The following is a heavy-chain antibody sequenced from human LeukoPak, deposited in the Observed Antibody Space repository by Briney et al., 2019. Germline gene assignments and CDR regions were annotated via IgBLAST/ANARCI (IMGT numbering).Heavy chain of an antibody. CDR3: ARGIGLDDY. D-gene: IGHD6-19*01. CDR2: INPSGGST. CDR1: GYTFTNYY. V-gene: IGHV1-46*01. J-gene: IGHJ4*02. Sequence: GASVKVSCKASGYTFTNYYIHWVRQAPGQGLEWMGIINPSGGSTNYGQKFQGRVTMTRDASTSTVYMELSSLTSEDTAVYYSARGIGLDDYWGQGTLVTVSS.